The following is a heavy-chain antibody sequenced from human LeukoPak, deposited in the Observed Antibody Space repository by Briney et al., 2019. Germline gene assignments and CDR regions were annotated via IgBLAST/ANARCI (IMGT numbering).Heavy chain of an antibody. CDR1: GFTFSSYG. CDR2: ISYDGSNK. V-gene: IGHV3-30*18. J-gene: IGHJ4*02. CDR3: AKDQFLEPSYYFDY. Sequence: GGSLRLSCAASGFTFSSYGMHWVRQAPGKGLEWVAVISYDGSNKYYADSVKGRFTISRDNSKNTLYLQMNSLRAEDTAVYYCAKDQFLEPSYYFDYWGQGTPVTVSS. D-gene: IGHD3-3*01.